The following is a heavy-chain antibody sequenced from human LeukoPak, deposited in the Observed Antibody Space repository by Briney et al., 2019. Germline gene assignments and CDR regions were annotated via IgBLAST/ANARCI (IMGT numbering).Heavy chain of an antibody. Sequence: GGSLRLSCAASGFTFSSFWMNWVRQAPGKGLEWVSYISSSGSTIYYADSVKGRFTISRDNAKNSLYLQMNSLRAEDTAVYYCARDRLLEDRDYSSYYYMDVWGKGTTVTVSS. CDR1: GFTFSSFW. CDR3: ARDRLLEDRDYSSYYYMDV. J-gene: IGHJ6*03. V-gene: IGHV3-48*04. D-gene: IGHD1-1*01. CDR2: ISSSGSTI.